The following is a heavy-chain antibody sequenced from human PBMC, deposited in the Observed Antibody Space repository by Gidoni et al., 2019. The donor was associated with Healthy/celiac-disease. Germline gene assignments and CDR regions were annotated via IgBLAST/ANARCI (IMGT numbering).Heavy chain of an antibody. V-gene: IGHV3-7*04. CDR1: GFPFSIYW. D-gene: IGHD3-16*01. Sequence: EVQLVESGGGLVQPGGSLRLSCAASGFPFSIYWMSWVRQAPGKGLEWVANIKQDGSEKYYVDSVKGRFTISRDNAKNSLYLQMNSLRAEDTAVYYCAWDLSHDYIWGSEDAFDIWGQGTMVTVSS. CDR2: IKQDGSEK. J-gene: IGHJ3*02. CDR3: AWDLSHDYIWGSEDAFDI.